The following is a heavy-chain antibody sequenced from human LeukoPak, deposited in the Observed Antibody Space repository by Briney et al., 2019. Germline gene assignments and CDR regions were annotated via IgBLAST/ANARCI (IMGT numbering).Heavy chain of an antibody. J-gene: IGHJ5*02. V-gene: IGHV3-66*01. CDR1: GFTVSSSY. CDR3: ARVGDSGNLA. Sequence: GGSLRLSCAASGFTVSSSYMSWVRQAPGKGLEWVSVIYSDDNTYYADSVKGRFTISRDNSKNTLYLQMKSLRAEDTAVYYCARVGDSGNLAWGQGTLVTVSS. CDR2: IYSDDNT. D-gene: IGHD1-26*01.